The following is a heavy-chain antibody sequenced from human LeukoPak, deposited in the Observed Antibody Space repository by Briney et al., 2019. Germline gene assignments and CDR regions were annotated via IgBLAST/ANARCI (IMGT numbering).Heavy chain of an antibody. J-gene: IGHJ5*02. D-gene: IGHD4-23*01. CDR1: GGPFRGVF. CDR2: ISHSATS. CDR3: ARGIFYGGRSQYIWFDL. V-gene: IGHV4-34*01. Sequence: SESLSLTCAVYGGPFRGVFWSCIGQSAGKGREGLGEISHSATSHYSPSLKSRIPISLDTSRSQFSLRVSSVTAGDTVVYCGARGIFYGGRSQYIWFDLWGQRTLVTVSS.